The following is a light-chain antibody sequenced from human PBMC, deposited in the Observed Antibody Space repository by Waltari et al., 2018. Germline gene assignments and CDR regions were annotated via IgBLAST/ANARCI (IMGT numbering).Light chain of an antibody. J-gene: IGKJ3*01. CDR3: QQYDNLPRIFT. CDR2: DAS. V-gene: IGKV1-33*01. CDR1: QDISNY. Sequence: DIQLTQSPSSLSASVGDRVTITRQASQDISNYLNWYQQKPGKAPKLLIYDASNFETGVPSRFSGSGSGTDFTFTISSLQPEDIATYYCQQYDNLPRIFTFGPGTKVDIK.